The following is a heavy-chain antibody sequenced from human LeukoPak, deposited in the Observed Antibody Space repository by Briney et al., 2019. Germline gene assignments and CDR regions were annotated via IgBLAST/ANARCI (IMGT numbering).Heavy chain of an antibody. CDR1: GDSVSSTSAA. D-gene: IGHD3-10*01. CDR3: ARGSGFGFDY. Sequence: SQTLSLTCAISGDSVSSTSAAWNWIRQSPSRGLEWLGRTYYRSKWYNDYAVSVKSRITVTSDTSKNQLSLQLNSVTPEDTAVYYCARGSGFGFDYWGQGALVTVSS. V-gene: IGHV6-1*01. J-gene: IGHJ4*02. CDR2: TYYRSKWYN.